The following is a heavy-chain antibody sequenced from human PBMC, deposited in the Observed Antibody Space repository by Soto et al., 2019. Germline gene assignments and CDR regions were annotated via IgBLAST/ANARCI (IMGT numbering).Heavy chain of an antibody. CDR1: GFTFSSYG. V-gene: IGHV3-30*18. CDR3: AKEEYSSSSYYYGMDV. D-gene: IGHD6-6*01. J-gene: IGHJ6*02. Sequence: GGSLRLSCAASGFTFSSYGMHWVRQAPGKGLEWVAVISYDGSNKYYADSVKGRFTISRDNSKNTLYLQMNSLRAEDTAVYYCAKEEYSSSSYYYGMDVWGQGTTVTVSS. CDR2: ISYDGSNK.